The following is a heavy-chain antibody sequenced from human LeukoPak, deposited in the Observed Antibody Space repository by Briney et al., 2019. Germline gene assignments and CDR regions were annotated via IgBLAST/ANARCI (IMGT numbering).Heavy chain of an antibody. CDR2: ISSSGSSI. V-gene: IGHV3-48*03. Sequence: GGSLRLSCAASGFTFSSYEMNWVRQAPGKGLEWDSYISSSGSSIYYADSVKGRFTISRDNAKNSLYLQMTSLRAEDTAVYYCARGRYCTNGVCYLFADYWGQGTLVTVSS. CDR3: ARGRYCTNGVCYLFADY. CDR1: GFTFSSYE. D-gene: IGHD2-8*01. J-gene: IGHJ4*02.